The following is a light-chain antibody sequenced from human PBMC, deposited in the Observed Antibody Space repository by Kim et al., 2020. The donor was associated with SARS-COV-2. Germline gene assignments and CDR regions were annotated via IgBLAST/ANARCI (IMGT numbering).Light chain of an antibody. CDR3: QQYNDWSLT. CDR1: QSIDSD. V-gene: IGKV3-15*01. Sequence: EVVMTQSPGTLSVSPGEAATLSCRASQSIDSDLAWYQQKPGQAPRLLIYGAYSRATGVPARFSGSGSGTQFTLTISSLQAEDFALYVCQQYNDWSLTFGAGTKVDIK. J-gene: IGKJ4*01. CDR2: GAY.